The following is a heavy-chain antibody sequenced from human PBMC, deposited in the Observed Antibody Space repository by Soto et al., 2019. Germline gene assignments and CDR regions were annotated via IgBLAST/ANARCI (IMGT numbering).Heavy chain of an antibody. CDR2: ISGGTSST. J-gene: IGHJ4*02. CDR1: GFTLSSYA. CDR3: AKERWAAAGTPILDY. V-gene: IGHV3-23*01. D-gene: IGHD6-13*01. Sequence: EVQLLESGGGLVQPGGSLRLSCAASGFTLSSYAMSWVRQAPGKGLEWVSAISGGTSSTYYADSVKGRFTISRDNSKNTLYLQMNSPRAEDTAVYYCAKERWAAAGTPILDYWGQGTLVTVSS.